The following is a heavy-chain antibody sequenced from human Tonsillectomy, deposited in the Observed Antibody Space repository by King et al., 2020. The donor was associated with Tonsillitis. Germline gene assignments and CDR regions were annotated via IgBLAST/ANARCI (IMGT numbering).Heavy chain of an antibody. D-gene: IGHD2-21*02. J-gene: IGHJ4*02. Sequence: VQLVESGGGLVQPGGSLRLSCAASGFTFSSYWMHWVRQAPGKGLVCVSRIISDGSSTSYADSVKGRFTISSDNAKNTLYLQMNSLRAEDTAVYYCARVAYCGGDCYGGAFDYWGQGTLVTVSS. CDR1: GFTFSSYW. CDR3: ARVAYCGGDCYGGAFDY. CDR2: IISDGSST. V-gene: IGHV3-74*01.